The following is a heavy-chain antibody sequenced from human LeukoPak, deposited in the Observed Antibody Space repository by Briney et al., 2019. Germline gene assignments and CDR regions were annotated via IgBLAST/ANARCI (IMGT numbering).Heavy chain of an antibody. J-gene: IGHJ6*02. D-gene: IGHD3-10*01. Sequence: SETLSLTCTVSSGSITSYYWSWIRQPPGKGLEWIGYIYYSGSTNYNPSLKSRVTMSVDTSKNQFSLKLSSLTAADTAVYYCARDFFNYYGSGSYSIHGMDVWGQGITVIVSS. CDR3: ARDFFNYYGSGSYSIHGMDV. CDR1: SGSITSYY. CDR2: IYYSGST. V-gene: IGHV4-59*12.